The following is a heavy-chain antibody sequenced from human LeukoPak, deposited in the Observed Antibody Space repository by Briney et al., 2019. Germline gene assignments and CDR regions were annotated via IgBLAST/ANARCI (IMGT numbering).Heavy chain of an antibody. CDR1: GFTFSTYG. Sequence: AGRSLRLPCAASGFTFSTYGMHWVRQAPGKGLEWVAIIWADGNKKYYADFVKGRFTISRDNSQNMLYLQMNSLRAEDTAVYYCARDLVLAAGTSKYWGQGTLVTVSS. CDR3: ARDLVLAAGTSKY. J-gene: IGHJ4*02. V-gene: IGHV3-33*01. D-gene: IGHD6-13*01. CDR2: IWADGNKK.